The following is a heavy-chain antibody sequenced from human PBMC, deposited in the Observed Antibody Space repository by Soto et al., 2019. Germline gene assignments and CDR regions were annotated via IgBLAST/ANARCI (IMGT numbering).Heavy chain of an antibody. J-gene: IGHJ4*02. Sequence: GGSLRLSCTASGFTFGNYAMSWFRQAPGKGLEWVGFIRSKPYGGTTEYAASVKDRFTISRDDSESIAYLQMNSLETEDTALYPCSSLKEYSDYPDLDSWGQGTLVTVSS. D-gene: IGHD5-12*01. CDR1: GFTFGNYA. CDR2: IRSKPYGGTT. V-gene: IGHV3-49*03. CDR3: SSLKEYSDYPDLDS.